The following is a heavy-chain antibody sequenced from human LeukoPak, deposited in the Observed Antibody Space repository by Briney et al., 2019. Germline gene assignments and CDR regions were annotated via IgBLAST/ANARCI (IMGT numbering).Heavy chain of an antibody. D-gene: IGHD7-27*01. Sequence: SETLSLTCTVSGGSISSYYWSWIRQPPGKGLEWIGYIYYTETSYNPSLKSRVTISADTSKNQFSLKLYSVTAANTAVYYCATRKLGNDYWGQGTLVTVSS. CDR3: ATRKLGNDY. CDR1: GGSISSYY. J-gene: IGHJ4*02. CDR2: IYYTET. V-gene: IGHV4-59*01.